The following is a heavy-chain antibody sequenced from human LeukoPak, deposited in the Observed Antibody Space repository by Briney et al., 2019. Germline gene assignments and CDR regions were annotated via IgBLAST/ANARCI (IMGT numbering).Heavy chain of an antibody. D-gene: IGHD3-10*01. CDR2: ISWDGGST. CDR1: GFTFDDYT. J-gene: IGHJ6*02. CDR3: AKEESYYYGSGSYYTTYYYYGMDV. V-gene: IGHV3-43*01. Sequence: GSLRLSCAASGFTFDDYTMHWVRQAPGKGLEWVSLISWDGGSTYYADSVKGRFTISRDNSKNSLYLQMNSLRTEDTALYYCAKEESYYYGSGSYYTTYYYYGMDVWGQGTTVTVSS.